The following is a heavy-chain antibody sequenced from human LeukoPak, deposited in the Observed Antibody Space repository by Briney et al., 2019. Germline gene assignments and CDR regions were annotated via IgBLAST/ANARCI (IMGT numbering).Heavy chain of an antibody. D-gene: IGHD2-2*01. Sequence: PGGSLRLSCAASGFTFSSYAMSWVRQAPRKGLEWVSAISGSGGSTYYADSVKGRFTISRDNSKNTLYLQMNSLRAEDTAVYYCARLLGYCSSTSCYAHAFDIWGQGTMVTVSS. V-gene: IGHV3-23*01. CDR3: ARLLGYCSSTSCYAHAFDI. CDR1: GFTFSSYA. J-gene: IGHJ3*02. CDR2: ISGSGGST.